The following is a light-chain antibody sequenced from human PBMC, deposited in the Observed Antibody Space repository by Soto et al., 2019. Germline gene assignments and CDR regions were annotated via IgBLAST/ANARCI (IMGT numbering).Light chain of an antibody. Sequence: DSQMTQSPSSLSASVGDRVTITCQASQDISNYLNWYQQKPGEAPKLLIYDASNLETGVPSRFSGSGFGTDFTFTISSLQPEDIATYYCQQYDNLPPLTFGGGTKVEIK. CDR2: DAS. CDR1: QDISNY. CDR3: QQYDNLPPLT. V-gene: IGKV1-33*01. J-gene: IGKJ4*01.